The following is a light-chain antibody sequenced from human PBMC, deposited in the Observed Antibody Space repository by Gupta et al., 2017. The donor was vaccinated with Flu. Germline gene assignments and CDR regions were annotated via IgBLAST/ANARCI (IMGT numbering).Light chain of an antibody. V-gene: IGKV1-5*03. CDR1: PSIKNW. J-gene: IGKJ4*01. CDR2: KAS. Sequence: ATVTYMVTMIGRASPSIKNWLAWYQQKPGKAPKLLIYKASILESGVPERFSGSGSGTEFTLTISSLQPDDLAAYYCQQYEADPHTFGEGTKVEIK. CDR3: QQYEADPHT.